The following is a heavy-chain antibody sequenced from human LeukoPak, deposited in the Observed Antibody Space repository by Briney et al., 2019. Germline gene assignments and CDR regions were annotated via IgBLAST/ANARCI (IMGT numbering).Heavy chain of an antibody. CDR3: ARVVHDYGDYDYYYGMDV. J-gene: IGHJ6*02. V-gene: IGHV3-11*01. CDR1: GFTFSDYY. D-gene: IGHD4-17*01. Sequence: PGGSLRLSCAASGFTFSDYYMSWIRQAPGKGLEWVSYISSSGSTIYYADSVKGRFTISRDNAKNSLYLQMNSLRAEDTAVYYCARVVHDYGDYDYYYGMDVWGQGTTVTVSS. CDR2: ISSSGSTI.